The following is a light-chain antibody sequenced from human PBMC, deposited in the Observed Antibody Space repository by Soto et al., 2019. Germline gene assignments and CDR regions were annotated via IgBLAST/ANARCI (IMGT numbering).Light chain of an antibody. Sequence: QAVVTEPRSACGTVGEVVVISCYGGDSNIGSNSVYWYQHLPRMAPKLLIYYNNQRPSGVPDRFSGSGSGTSASLAIVGLRSEDEAVYYCAAWDASLSACVFGNGTRVTVL. J-gene: IGLJ1*01. V-gene: IGLV1-47*02. CDR1: DSNIGSNS. CDR3: AAWDASLSACV. CDR2: YNN.